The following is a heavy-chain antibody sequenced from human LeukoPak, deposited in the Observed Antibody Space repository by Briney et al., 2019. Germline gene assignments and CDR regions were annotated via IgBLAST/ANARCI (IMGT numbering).Heavy chain of an antibody. J-gene: IGHJ4*02. CDR2: INTDGSST. D-gene: IGHD4-17*01. Sequence: GGSLRLSCAASGFTFSSYWMHWVRQAPGKGLVWVSRINTDGSSTSYADSVKGRFTISRDNAKITLYLQMNSLRAEDTAVYYCAKDLTTVTTFFDYWGQGTLVTVSS. V-gene: IGHV3-74*01. CDR1: GFTFSSYW. CDR3: AKDLTTVTTFFDY.